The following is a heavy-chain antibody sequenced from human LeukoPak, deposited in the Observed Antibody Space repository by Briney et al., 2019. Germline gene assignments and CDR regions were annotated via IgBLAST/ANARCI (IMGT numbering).Heavy chain of an antibody. V-gene: IGHV4-39*07. CDR2: IYYSGST. D-gene: IGHD6-13*01. J-gene: IGHJ6*03. Sequence: SETLSLTCTVSGGSISSSSYYWGWIRQPPGKGLEWIGSIYYSGSTYYNPSLKSRVTISVDTSKNQFSLKLSSVTAADTAVYYCARVSAAGTYYYYYMDVWGKGTTVTISS. CDR3: ARVSAAGTYYYYYMDV. CDR1: GGSISSSSYY.